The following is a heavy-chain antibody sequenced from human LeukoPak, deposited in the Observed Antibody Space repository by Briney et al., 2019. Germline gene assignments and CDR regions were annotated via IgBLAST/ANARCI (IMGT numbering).Heavy chain of an antibody. CDR1: GFTFSSYA. Sequence: GGSLRLSCAASGFTFSSYAMHWVRQAPGKGLEWVAVISYDGSNKYYADSVKGRFTISRDNSKNTLYLQMNSLRAEDTAVYYCAKISRTPSDYWGQGTLVTVSS. J-gene: IGHJ4*02. CDR3: AKISRTPSDY. CDR2: ISYDGSNK. V-gene: IGHV3-30*18.